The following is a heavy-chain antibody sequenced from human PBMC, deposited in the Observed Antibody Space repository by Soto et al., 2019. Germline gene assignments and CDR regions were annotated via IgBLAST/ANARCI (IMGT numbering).Heavy chain of an antibody. CDR3: ARDGRYYDSSGYFDY. Sequence: ASVKVSCKASGYSFTRYGISWVRQAPGQGLEWMGWISTYNESTNYPQKFQGRVTMTRDTSISTAYMELSRLRSDETAVYYCARDGRYYDSSGYFDYWGQGTLVTVSS. CDR1: GYSFTRYG. CDR2: ISTYNEST. D-gene: IGHD3-22*01. J-gene: IGHJ4*02. V-gene: IGHV1-18*01.